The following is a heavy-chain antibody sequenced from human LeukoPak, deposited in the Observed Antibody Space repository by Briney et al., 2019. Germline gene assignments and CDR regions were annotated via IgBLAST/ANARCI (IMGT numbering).Heavy chain of an antibody. J-gene: IGHJ4*02. V-gene: IGHV3-21*04. CDR2: ISSSSSYI. Sequence: PGGSLRLSCAASGFTFSSYSMNWVRQAPGKGLEWVSSISSSSSYIYYADSVKGRFTISRDNAKNTLYLQMNSLRAEDTAVYYCARAGDYYDSSGYLYFDYWGQGTLVTVSS. CDR3: ARAGDYYDSSGYLYFDY. CDR1: GFTFSSYS. D-gene: IGHD3-22*01.